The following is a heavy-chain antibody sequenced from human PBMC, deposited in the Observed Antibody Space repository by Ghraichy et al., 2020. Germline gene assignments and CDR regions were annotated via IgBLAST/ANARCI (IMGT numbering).Heavy chain of an antibody. V-gene: IGHV3-21*01. CDR3: ARRYCSSTSCSEWAVLYYYYYMDV. CDR1: GFTFSSYS. D-gene: IGHD2-2*01. J-gene: IGHJ6*03. CDR2: ISSSSSYI. Sequence: GGSLRLSCAASGFTFSSYSMNWVRQAPGKGLEWVSSISSSSSYIYYADSVKGRFTISRDNAKNSLYLQMNSLRAEDTAVYYCARRYCSSTSCSEWAVLYYYYYMDVWGKATTLTLSS.